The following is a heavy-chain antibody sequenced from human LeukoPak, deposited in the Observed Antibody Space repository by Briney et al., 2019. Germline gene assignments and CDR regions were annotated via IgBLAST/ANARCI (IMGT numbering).Heavy chain of an antibody. CDR2: IYYSGST. CDR1: GDSINTYY. D-gene: IGHD6-6*01. V-gene: IGHV4-59*01. CDR3: AGTTYSSSLHYFDY. J-gene: IGHJ4*02. Sequence: PSETLSVTCTVSGDSINTYYWSWVRQPPRKGLEWVGHIYYSGSTNYNPSLKSRVTISVDTSKNQFSRKLSSVTAVDTAVYYCAGTTYSSSLHYFDYWGQGTLVTVSS.